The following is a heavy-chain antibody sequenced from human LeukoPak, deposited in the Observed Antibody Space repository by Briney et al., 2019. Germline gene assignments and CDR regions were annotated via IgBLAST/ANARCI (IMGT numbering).Heavy chain of an antibody. CDR1: GFTFDDFDDYG. V-gene: IGHV3-20*04. D-gene: IGHD4-23*01. J-gene: IGHJ5*02. CDR2: INWNGGST. CDR3: ARDRNSRSQDWFDP. Sequence: GGSLRLSCAASGFTFDDFDDYGMNWVRQAPGKGLEWVSGINWNGGSTGYADSVKGRFTISRDNAKNSLYLQMNSLRAEDTAVYYCARDRNSRSQDWFDPWGQGTLVTVSS.